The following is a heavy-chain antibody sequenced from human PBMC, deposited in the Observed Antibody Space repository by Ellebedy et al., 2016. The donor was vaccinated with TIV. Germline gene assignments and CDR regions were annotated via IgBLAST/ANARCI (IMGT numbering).Heavy chain of an antibody. V-gene: IGHV4-59*12. Sequence: SETLSLXXTVSGGSISSYYWSWIRQPPGKGLEWIGYIYYSGSTNYNPSLKSRVTISVDTSKNQFSLKLSSVTAADTAVYYCARAEAGYSSSWYAWDNWFNPWGQGTLVTVSS. D-gene: IGHD6-13*01. CDR2: IYYSGST. CDR3: ARAEAGYSSSWYAWDNWFNP. CDR1: GGSISSYY. J-gene: IGHJ5*02.